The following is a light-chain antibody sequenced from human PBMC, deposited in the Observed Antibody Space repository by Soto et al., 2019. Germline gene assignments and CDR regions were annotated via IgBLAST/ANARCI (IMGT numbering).Light chain of an antibody. Sequence: QSALTQPPSASGSPGQSVTISCTGTSSDVGGYNYVSWYQQHPGKAPKLMIYEVSKRPSGVPDRFSGSKSGNTASLTVSGLQAEAEADYYCSSYAGSNNVVFGGGTKLTV. V-gene: IGLV2-8*01. CDR1: SSDVGGYNY. CDR3: SSYAGSNNVV. CDR2: EVS. J-gene: IGLJ2*01.